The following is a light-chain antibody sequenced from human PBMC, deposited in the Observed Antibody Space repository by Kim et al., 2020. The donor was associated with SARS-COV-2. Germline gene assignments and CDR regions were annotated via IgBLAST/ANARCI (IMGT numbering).Light chain of an antibody. CDR3: AAWTDSLKGWV. CDR2: SNN. V-gene: IGLV1-44*01. CDR1: SSNIGSNT. J-gene: IGLJ3*02. Sequence: GQMVTISCAGSSSNIGSNTVQWYQRLPGTAPKVLIHSNNQRPSGVPDRFSASKSGTSATLAISWLQSEDEADYFCAAWTDSLKGWVFGGGTQLTVL.